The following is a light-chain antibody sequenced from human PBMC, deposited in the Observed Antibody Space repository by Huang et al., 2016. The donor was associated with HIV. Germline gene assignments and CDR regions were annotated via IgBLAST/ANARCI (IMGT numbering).Light chain of an antibody. Sequence: DIVMTQSPDSLAVSLGERATINCKSSQSVLYSSNNKNYLAWYQQKPGQPPRLLIYWSSTRESGVPDRFSGSGSGTDFTLTISPLQAEDVAVYYCQQYHSTPLSFGQRTKLEIK. CDR2: WSS. CDR1: QSVLYSSNNKNY. J-gene: IGKJ2*01. V-gene: IGKV4-1*01. CDR3: QQYHSTPLS.